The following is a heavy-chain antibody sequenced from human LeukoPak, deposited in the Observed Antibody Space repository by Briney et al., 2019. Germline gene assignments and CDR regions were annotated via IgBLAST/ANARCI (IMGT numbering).Heavy chain of an antibody. J-gene: IGHJ4*02. D-gene: IGHD1-26*01. CDR2: INSDGSST. Sequence: GGSLRLSCAASGFTFSPYWMHLVRQAPGKGLEWVSRINSDGSSTTYADSVKGRFTISRDNAENTLYLQMTSLRAEDTGVYYCARDRNTGRSYENLFVYWGQGTLVTVSS. CDR3: ARDRNTGRSYENLFVY. V-gene: IGHV3-74*03. CDR1: GFTFSPYW.